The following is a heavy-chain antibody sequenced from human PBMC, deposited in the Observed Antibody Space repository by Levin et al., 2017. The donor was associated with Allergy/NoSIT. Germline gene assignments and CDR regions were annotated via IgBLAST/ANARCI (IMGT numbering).Heavy chain of an antibody. Sequence: GESLKISCVASGVAFSSYSMNWVRQAPGKGLEWISYISSSSSSIDYANSVKGRFTISRDNAKNSLFLQMNSLRDEDTAVYFCAKDVYGSGWYPLGNDAFEMWGQGTEVSVSS. CDR1: GVAFSSYS. CDR2: ISSSSSSI. J-gene: IGHJ3*02. CDR3: AKDVYGSGWYPLGNDAFEM. D-gene: IGHD6-19*01. V-gene: IGHV3-48*02.